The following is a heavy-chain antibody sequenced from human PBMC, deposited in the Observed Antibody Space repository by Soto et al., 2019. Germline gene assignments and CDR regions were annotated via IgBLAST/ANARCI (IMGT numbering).Heavy chain of an antibody. J-gene: IGHJ4*02. CDR2: IATGNGNS. CDR3: AKASLMWIPDY. CDR1: GYTFTDHA. V-gene: IGHV1-3*04. D-gene: IGHD5-18*01. Sequence: QVQLVQSGAEVKKPGASVKVSCMASGYTFTDHAILWVRQAPGQGLEWMGWIATGNGNSKYSHKFQDRVIITRDTSARTASLELSRLRSEDTATYYWAKASLMWIPDYWGQGTLVTVSS.